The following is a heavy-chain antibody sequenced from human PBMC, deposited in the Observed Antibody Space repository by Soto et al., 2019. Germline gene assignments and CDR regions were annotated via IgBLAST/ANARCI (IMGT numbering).Heavy chain of an antibody. CDR1: GFTFCSYS. V-gene: IGHV3-21*01. D-gene: IGHD2-2*01. Sequence: PGGSLRLSCAASGFTFCSYSMNWVRQAPGKGLEWVSSISSSSSYIYYADSVKGRFTISRDNAKNSLYLQMNSLRAEDTAVYYCARDGSPLFYCSSTSCYAFDYWGQGTLVTVSS. CDR3: ARDGSPLFYCSSTSCYAFDY. J-gene: IGHJ4*02. CDR2: ISSSSSYI.